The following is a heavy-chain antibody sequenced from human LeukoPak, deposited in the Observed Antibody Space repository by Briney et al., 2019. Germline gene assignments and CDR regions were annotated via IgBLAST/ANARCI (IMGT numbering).Heavy chain of an antibody. CDR1: GFTFSYYW. D-gene: IGHD2-15*01. J-gene: IGHJ4*02. CDR2: IKPDGTEK. Sequence: GGSLRLSCEASGFTFSYYWMTWVRQAPGKGLEWVATIKPDGTEKYYMDSVKGRFTISRDNAKTSLYVQMNSLRAEDTAVYYCARIWGYCSGDSCYSTPYWGQGTLVTVSS. V-gene: IGHV3-7*02. CDR3: ARIWGYCSGDSCYSTPY.